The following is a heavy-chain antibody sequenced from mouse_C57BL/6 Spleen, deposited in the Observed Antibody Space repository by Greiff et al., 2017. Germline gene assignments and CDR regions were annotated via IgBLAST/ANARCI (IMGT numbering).Heavy chain of an antibody. J-gene: IGHJ1*03. CDR2: IDPEDGET. CDR1: GFNIKDYY. CDR3: AIEGRWYCDV. V-gene: IGHV14-2*01. Sequence: VQLQQSGAELVKPGASVKLSCTASGFNIKDYYMHWVKQRTEQGLEWIGRIDPEDGETKYAPTVQGKATITADTSSNTAYLQLSSLTSEDTAVYYCAIEGRWYCDVWGTGTTVTVSS.